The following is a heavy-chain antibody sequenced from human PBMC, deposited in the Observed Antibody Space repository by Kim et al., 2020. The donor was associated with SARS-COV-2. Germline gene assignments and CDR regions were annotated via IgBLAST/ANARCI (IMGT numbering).Heavy chain of an antibody. Sequence: GGSLRLSCAASGFTFSSYSMNWVRQAPGKGLEWVSYISSSSSTIYYADSVKGRFTISRDNAKNSLYLQMNSLRDEDTAVYYCARDHCSGGSCYPLNAFDIWGQGTMVTVSS. CDR3: ARDHCSGGSCYPLNAFDI. V-gene: IGHV3-48*02. J-gene: IGHJ3*02. CDR2: ISSSSSTI. D-gene: IGHD2-15*01. CDR1: GFTFSSYS.